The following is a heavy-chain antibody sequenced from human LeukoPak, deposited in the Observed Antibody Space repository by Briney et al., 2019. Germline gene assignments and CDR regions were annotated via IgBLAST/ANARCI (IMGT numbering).Heavy chain of an antibody. CDR1: GGSINNYY. D-gene: IGHD2-15*01. J-gene: IGHJ3*02. CDR2: IYTRGST. V-gene: IGHV4-4*07. Sequence: SETLSLTCTVSGGSINNYYWSWIRQPAGKGLEWIRRIYTRGSTNYNPFLKSRVTMSVDTSKKQFSLKLSSVTAADTAVYYCARGRYCSARIGAGGDAFDIWGQARMASVPS. CDR3: ARGRYCSARIGAGGDAFDI.